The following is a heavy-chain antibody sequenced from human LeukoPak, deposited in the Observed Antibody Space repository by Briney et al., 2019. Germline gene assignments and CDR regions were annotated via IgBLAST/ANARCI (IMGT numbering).Heavy chain of an antibody. J-gene: IGHJ5*02. V-gene: IGHV1-69-2*01. D-gene: IGHD3-3*01. Sequence: ATVKISCKASGYTFSDYYIHWVQQAPGKGLEWMGRVDPSDGEAIYAEKFQGRVAITADTSTDTAYMEVSSLRSEDTAVYYCATLVPVTIFGMTTTTHFDPWGQGTLVTVSS. CDR2: VDPSDGEA. CDR3: ATLVPVTIFGMTTTTHFDP. CDR1: GYTFSDYY.